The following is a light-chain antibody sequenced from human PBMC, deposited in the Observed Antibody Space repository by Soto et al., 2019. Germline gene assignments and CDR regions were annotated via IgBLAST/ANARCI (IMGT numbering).Light chain of an antibody. J-gene: IGKJ2*01. CDR2: GAS. CDR1: QIISSTY. CDR3: QDYGTSLYT. Sequence: IVLTQSPGTLSLSPGERATLSCRASQIISSTYLGWYQQKPGQAPRLLIYGASSSANGLPDRFSGSGSGTDFTLIISRLEHEDFAVYDGQDYGTSLYTFGQGPKLEIK. V-gene: IGKV3-20*01.